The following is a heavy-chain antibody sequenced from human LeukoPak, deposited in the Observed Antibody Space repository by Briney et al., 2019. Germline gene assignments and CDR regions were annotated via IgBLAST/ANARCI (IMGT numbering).Heavy chain of an antibody. V-gene: IGHV3-7*01. D-gene: IGHD2-15*01. CDR1: X. Sequence: XXTWVRQAPGXXXEWXAHIKEDGGEKHYVDPVKGRFTISRDNAKNSLYLQMNSLRAEDTAMYYCVRDRGYCSGGTCYALWDYWGQGTLVTVSS. CDR2: IKEDGGEK. J-gene: IGHJ4*02. CDR3: VRDRGYCSGGTCYALWDY.